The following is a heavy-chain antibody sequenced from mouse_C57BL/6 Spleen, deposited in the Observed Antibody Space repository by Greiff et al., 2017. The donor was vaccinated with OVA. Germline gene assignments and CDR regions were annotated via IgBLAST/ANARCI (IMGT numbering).Heavy chain of an antibody. D-gene: IGHD2-10*02. CDR1: GFTFSSYA. CDR2: ISSGGDYI. Sequence: EVQLVESGEGLVKPGGSLKLSCAASGFTFSSYAMSWVRQTPEKRLEWVAYISSGGDYIYYADTVKGRFTISRDNARNTLYLQMSSLKSEDTAMYYCTRDSRYDNYDLGLFDYWGQGTTLTVSS. J-gene: IGHJ2*01. CDR3: TRDSRYDNYDLGLFDY. V-gene: IGHV5-9-1*02.